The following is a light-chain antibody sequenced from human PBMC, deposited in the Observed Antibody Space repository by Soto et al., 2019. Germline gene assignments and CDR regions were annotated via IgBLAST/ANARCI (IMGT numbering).Light chain of an antibody. CDR1: SSDVGDYNY. Sequence: SALTQPPSASGSPGQSVTISCTGTSSDVGDYNYVSWYQQHPGKAPKLIIYEVNKRPSGVPDRFSGSKSGNTASLTVSGLQAEDEADYYCSSYAGSNTFLFGGGTKLTVL. J-gene: IGLJ3*02. CDR2: EVN. CDR3: SSYAGSNTFL. V-gene: IGLV2-8*01.